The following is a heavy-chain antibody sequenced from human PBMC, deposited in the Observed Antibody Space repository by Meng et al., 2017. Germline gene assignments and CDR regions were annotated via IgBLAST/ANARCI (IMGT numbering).Heavy chain of an antibody. CDR2: IKQDGSEK. CDR3: ARGEMATPAHY. J-gene: IGHJ4*02. V-gene: IGHV3-7*01. CDR1: GFTFSSYS. Sequence: GGSLRLSCAASGFTFSSYSMNWVRQAPGKGLEWVANIKQDGSEKYYVDSVKGRFTISRDNAKNSLYLQMNSLRAEDTAVYYCARGEMATPAHYWGQGTLVTVSS. D-gene: IGHD5-24*01.